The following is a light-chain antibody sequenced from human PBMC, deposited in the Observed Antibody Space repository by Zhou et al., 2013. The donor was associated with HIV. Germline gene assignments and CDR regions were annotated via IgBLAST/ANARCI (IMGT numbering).Light chain of an antibody. J-gene: IGLJ2*01. Sequence: QSALTQPASVSGSPGQSITLSCTGTSSDVGGYDHISWYQQHPGTAPQLLMYRNNQRPSGVPDRFSGSKSGTSASLAISGLQSEDEADYYCAAWDDSLNAVVFGEGTKLTVL. CDR3: AAWDDSLNAVV. V-gene: IGLV1-44*01. CDR2: RNN. CDR1: SSDVGGYDH.